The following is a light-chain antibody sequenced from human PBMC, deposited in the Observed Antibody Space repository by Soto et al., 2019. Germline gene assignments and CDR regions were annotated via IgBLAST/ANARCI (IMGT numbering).Light chain of an antibody. V-gene: IGKV1-39*01. J-gene: IGKJ2*01. CDR3: QQSVTSPRT. CDR1: QSISNH. CDR2: AAT. Sequence: DIQMTQSPSSLSASVGDRVTITCRASQSISNHLYWYQQKPGKAPNLLIYAATSLQTRVPSMFSGSGPGTNFTITLTRLRPEDVATYYYQQSVTSPRTFGQGPDLDIK.